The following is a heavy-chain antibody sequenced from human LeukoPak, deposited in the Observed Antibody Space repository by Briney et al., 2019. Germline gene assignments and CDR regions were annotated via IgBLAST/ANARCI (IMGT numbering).Heavy chain of an antibody. J-gene: IGHJ4*02. V-gene: IGHV4-4*02. CDR1: GGSISSSNW. D-gene: IGHD1-26*01. Sequence: SETLSLTCAVSGGSISSSNWWSWVRQPPGKGLEWIGEIYHSGSTNYNPSLKSRVTISVDKSKNQFSLKLSSVTAADTAVYYCARVRSGVGATDYFDYWGQGTLVTVSS. CDR3: ARVRSGVGATDYFDY. CDR2: IYHSGST.